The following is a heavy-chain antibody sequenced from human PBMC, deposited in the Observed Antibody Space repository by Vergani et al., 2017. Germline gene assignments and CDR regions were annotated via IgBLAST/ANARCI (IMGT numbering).Heavy chain of an antibody. CDR2: IDHTGRP. V-gene: IGHV4-34*01. CDR1: GGSFTSYH. D-gene: IGHD4-11*01. CDR3: ARVNTETNGHLYYYYYMDV. Sequence: QVQLQQWGGGLLKPSETLSLTCVVNGGSFTSYHWTWIRQSPGEGLECVGDIDHTGRPDYNPSLKSRLAMSLEKSRNQFSLTLNSVTATDTAIYFCARVNTETNGHLYYYYYMDVWGQGTAVTVS. J-gene: IGHJ6*03.